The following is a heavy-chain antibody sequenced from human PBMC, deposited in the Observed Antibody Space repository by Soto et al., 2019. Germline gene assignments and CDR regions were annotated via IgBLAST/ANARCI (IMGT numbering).Heavy chain of an antibody. J-gene: IGHJ4*02. CDR3: ARARGYYYDSSGYYLGD. CDR1: GGSISSGDYY. CDR2: IYYSGST. D-gene: IGHD3-22*01. Sequence: QVQLQESGPGLVKPSQTLSLTCTVSGGSISSGDYYWSWIRQPPGKGLEWIGYIYYSGSTYYNPSLKSRVTISVDTSKNQFSLKLSSVTAADTAVYYCARARGYYYDSSGYYLGDWVQGTLVTVSS. V-gene: IGHV4-30-4*01.